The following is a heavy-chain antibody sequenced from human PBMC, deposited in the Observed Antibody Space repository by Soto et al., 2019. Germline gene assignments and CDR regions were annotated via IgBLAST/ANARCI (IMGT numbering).Heavy chain of an antibody. V-gene: IGHV3-15*07. CDR3: TTDSPVAGGGPL. D-gene: IGHD6-19*01. CDR2: IKSKAAGGTT. CDR1: GFTFSEAW. Sequence: EVQLVESGGGLVKPGGSLRLSCAASGFTFSEAWMNWVRQAPGKGLEWVGRIKSKAAGGTTDYVAPVKGRFTISRHDSTNTLFLPMNSLKTEDTAVYYCTTDSPVAGGGPLWGQGTLVTVSS. J-gene: IGHJ4*02.